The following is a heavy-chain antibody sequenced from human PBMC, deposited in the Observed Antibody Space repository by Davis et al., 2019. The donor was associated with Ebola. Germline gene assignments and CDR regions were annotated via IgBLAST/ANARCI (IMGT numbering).Heavy chain of an antibody. V-gene: IGHV3-21*01. Sequence: PAGSLRLSCETSGLIFRNYVMSWVRQAPGKGLEWVSSISRSSSYIYYADSVKGRFIISRDTAKNSLYLQMNSLRAEDTAVYYCARDGGVVVAASGMDVWGKGTTVTVSS. CDR2: ISRSSSYI. J-gene: IGHJ6*04. CDR3: ARDGGVVVAASGMDV. CDR1: GLIFRNYV. D-gene: IGHD2-15*01.